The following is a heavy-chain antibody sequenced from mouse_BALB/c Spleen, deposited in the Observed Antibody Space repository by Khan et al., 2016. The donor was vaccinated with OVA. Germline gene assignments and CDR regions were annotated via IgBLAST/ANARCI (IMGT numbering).Heavy chain of an antibody. CDR1: GFTFTSYG. CDR3: AAAYYRNYFDY. J-gene: IGHJ2*01. CDR2: IYPGNGYT. Sequence: EVQLQESGAELGRPGSSVKLSCKTSGFTFTSYGIKWVKQRPGQGLEWIGYIYPGNGYTVYNEKFQGKATLTSDISSSTAYMQLRGLTSEDSAIYFCAAAYYRNYFDYWGQGTTLTVSS. D-gene: IGHD2-14*01. V-gene: IGHV1S134*01.